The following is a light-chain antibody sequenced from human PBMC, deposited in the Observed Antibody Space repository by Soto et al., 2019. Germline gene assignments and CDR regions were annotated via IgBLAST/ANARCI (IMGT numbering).Light chain of an antibody. J-gene: IGLJ1*01. CDR3: AAWDDSLNGFV. CDR1: SSNIGSNT. Sequence: QSVLTQPPSASGAPGQRVTISCSGSSSNIGSNTVNWYQQLPGTAPKLLIYTNNQRPSGVRDRFSGSRSGTSAFLAISGLQSEDEADYYCAAWDDSLNGFVFGTGTKLTVL. V-gene: IGLV1-44*01. CDR2: TNN.